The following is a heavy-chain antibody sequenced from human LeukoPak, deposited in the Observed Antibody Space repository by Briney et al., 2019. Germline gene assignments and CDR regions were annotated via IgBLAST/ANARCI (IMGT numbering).Heavy chain of an antibody. V-gene: IGHV3-7*01. CDR2: IKQDGSEK. CDR3: ARELYSSGKSLDS. J-gene: IGHJ5*01. Sequence: GGSLRLSCAASGFTFSSYWMSWVRQAPGKGLEGVANIKQDGSEKYYVDSVKGRFTISRDNAENSLYLRMNSLRAEDTAVYYCARELYSSGKSLDSWGQGRLVTVSS. D-gene: IGHD3-10*01. CDR1: GFTFSSYW.